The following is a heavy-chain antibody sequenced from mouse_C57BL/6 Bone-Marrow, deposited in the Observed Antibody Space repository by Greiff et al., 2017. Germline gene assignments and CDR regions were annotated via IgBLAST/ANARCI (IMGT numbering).Heavy chain of an antibody. CDR1: GYTFTSYG. V-gene: IGHV1-81*01. CDR3: ARDGGSREY. Sequence: QVQLQQSGAELARPGASVKLSCKASGYTFTSYGISWVKQRTGQGLEWIGEIYPRSGNTYYNEKFKGKATLTADKSSSTAYMELRSLRSEDSAVYFCARDGGSREYWGQGTTLTVSS. J-gene: IGHJ2*01. CDR2: IYPRSGNT. D-gene: IGHD1-1*02.